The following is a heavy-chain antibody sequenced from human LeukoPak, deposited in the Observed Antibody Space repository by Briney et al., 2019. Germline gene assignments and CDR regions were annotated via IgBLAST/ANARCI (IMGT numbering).Heavy chain of an antibody. CDR3: ARESGYSSGPLWYYYGMDV. J-gene: IGHJ6*02. D-gene: IGHD6-19*01. Sequence: SQTLSLTCAISGDSVSSNTAAWNWIRQSPSRGLEWLGRIYYKSKWYNDYAVSVKSRITINPDTSKNQFSLQLNSVTPEDTAVYYCARESGYSSGPLWYYYGMDVWGQGTTATVSS. CDR1: GDSVSSNTAA. V-gene: IGHV6-1*01. CDR2: IYYKSKWYN.